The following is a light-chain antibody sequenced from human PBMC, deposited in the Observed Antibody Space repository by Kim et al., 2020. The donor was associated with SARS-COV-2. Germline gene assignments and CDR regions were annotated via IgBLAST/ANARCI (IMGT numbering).Light chain of an antibody. J-gene: IGKJ1*01. CDR2: GAS. CDR3: QKYDSAPWT. Sequence: AAVGDRVPITCRASQFINNYLAWDHQKPGKAPTVLIYGASTLHSGVPSRFSGSGSGTDFTLTISSLQPEDVGTYYCQKYDSAPWTFGHGTKVDIK. CDR1: QFINNY. V-gene: IGKV1-27*01.